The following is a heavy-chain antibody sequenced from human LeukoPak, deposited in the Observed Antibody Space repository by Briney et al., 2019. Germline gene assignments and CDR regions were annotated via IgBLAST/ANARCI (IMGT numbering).Heavy chain of an antibody. J-gene: IGHJ4*02. V-gene: IGHV4-61*02. D-gene: IGHD3-10*01. CDR1: GGSISSGSYY. CDR3: ARMHGSGSYDFDY. Sequence: MPSQTLSLTCTVSGGSISSGSYYWSWIRQPAGKGLEWIGRIYTSGSTNYNPSLKSRVTISVDTSKNQFSLKLSSVTAADTAVYYCARMHGSGSYDFDYWGQGTLVTVSS. CDR2: IYTSGST.